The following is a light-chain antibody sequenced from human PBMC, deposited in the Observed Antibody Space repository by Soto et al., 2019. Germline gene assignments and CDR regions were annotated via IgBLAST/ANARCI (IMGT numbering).Light chain of an antibody. V-gene: IGLV1-44*01. CDR1: NSNIGSNT. Sequence: QSVLTQPPSASGTPGQRVTISCSGSNSNIGSNTVNWYQQLPGTAPKLLIYSNNQRPSGVPDRFSGSKSGTSASLAISGLQSEGEADYYCAAWDDSLIGPVFGGGTKLTVL. CDR2: SNN. CDR3: AAWDDSLIGPV. J-gene: IGLJ3*02.